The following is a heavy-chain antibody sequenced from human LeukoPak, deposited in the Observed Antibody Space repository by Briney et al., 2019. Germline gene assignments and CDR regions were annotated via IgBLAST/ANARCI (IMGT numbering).Heavy chain of an antibody. CDR3: ARGYPRYYMVV. V-gene: IGHV4-59*01. CDR2: IYYSGST. D-gene: IGHD1-1*01. CDR1: GGSISSCY. Sequence: SETLSLTCTVSGGSISSCYLSWIRQPPGKGLGWIGYIYYSGSTNYNPSLKSRVTISVDTSKIQFSLKLSPVTAAETAVYYCARGYPRYYMVVWGKGTTVTVSS. J-gene: IGHJ6*03.